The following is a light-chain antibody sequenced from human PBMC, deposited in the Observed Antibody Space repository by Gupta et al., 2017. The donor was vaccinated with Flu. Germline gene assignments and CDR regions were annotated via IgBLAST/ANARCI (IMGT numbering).Light chain of an antibody. CDR2: AAS. V-gene: IGKV3-11*01. CDR1: QSVSTN. Sequence: TLSVSPGEGATLSCRASQSVSTNLAWYQQKPGQAPRLLIYAASNRATGIPARFSGSGSGTDFTLTISSLEPEDFAVYYCQQRNEWPPAATFGQGTRLEIK. CDR3: QQRNEWPPAAT. J-gene: IGKJ5*01.